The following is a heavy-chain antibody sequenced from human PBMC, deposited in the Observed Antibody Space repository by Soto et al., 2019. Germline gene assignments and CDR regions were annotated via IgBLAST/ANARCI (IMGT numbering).Heavy chain of an antibody. CDR2: IYSGGST. V-gene: IGHV3-53*04. CDR1: GFTVSSNY. CDR3: ARGRDCGGDCPNWFDP. J-gene: IGHJ5*02. D-gene: IGHD2-21*02. Sequence: EVQLVESGGGLVQPGGSLRLSCAASGFTVSSNYMSWVRQAPGKGLGWVSVIYSGGSTYYADSVKGRFTISRHTSKNTLYLQMNSLRAEDTAVYYCARGRDCGGDCPNWFDPWGQGTLVTVSS.